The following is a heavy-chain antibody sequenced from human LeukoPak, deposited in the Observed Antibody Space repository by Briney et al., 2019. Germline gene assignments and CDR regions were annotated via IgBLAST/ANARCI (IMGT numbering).Heavy chain of an antibody. Sequence: PGGSLRLSCAASAFTFSSYGMHWVRQAPGKGLEWVAYIQYDRTNEQYAHSVKGRFRISRDHSENTLFLQVNSLTAEDTAVYYCVRSLPGSGAPDWGQGTLVTVSS. CDR1: AFTFSSYG. D-gene: IGHD3-10*01. V-gene: IGHV3-30*02. CDR2: IQYDRTNE. J-gene: IGHJ4*02. CDR3: VRSLPGSGAPD.